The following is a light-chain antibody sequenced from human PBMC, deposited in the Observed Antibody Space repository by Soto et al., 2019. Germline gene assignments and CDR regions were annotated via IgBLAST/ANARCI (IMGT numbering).Light chain of an antibody. Sequence: DIQMTQSPSSLSASVGDRVTITCQASQDINTYLNWYQQKPGTAPNLLIYDASKLETGVLSRFSGGGSGTDFTFTVTSLQPEDIATYFCQHYDNLLLTFGGGTKVEL. CDR2: DAS. CDR3: QHYDNLLLT. V-gene: IGKV1-33*01. CDR1: QDINTY. J-gene: IGKJ4*01.